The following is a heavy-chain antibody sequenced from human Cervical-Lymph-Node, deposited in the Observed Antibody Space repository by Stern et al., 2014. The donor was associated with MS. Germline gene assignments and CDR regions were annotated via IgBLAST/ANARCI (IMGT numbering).Heavy chain of an antibody. CDR3: TKAWDS. CDR2: MNPDSGDT. V-gene: IGHV1-8*01. Sequence: QVQLVQSGAEVKKSGASVKVSCKTSGYTFTSDDINWVRQASGQGLEWMGWMNPDSGDTGYAQKFQGRLTITRDTSISTAYMELTTLRSEDTAVYYCTKAWDSWGQGTLVIVSS. CDR1: GYTFTSDD. J-gene: IGHJ4*02.